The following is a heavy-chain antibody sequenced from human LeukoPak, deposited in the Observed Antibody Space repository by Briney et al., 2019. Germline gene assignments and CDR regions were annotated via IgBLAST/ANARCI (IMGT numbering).Heavy chain of an antibody. V-gene: IGHV3-48*01. CDR1: GLTFSTNS. D-gene: IGHD6-6*01. CDR2: ISFSSSTI. CDR3: AREAPRGTSSNPYYFDS. Sequence: GGSLRLSCAAAGLTFSTNSMNWVRQAPGKGLEWVSYISFSSSTIYYADSVKGRFTISRDNAKNLLYLRMNSLRAEDTAVYYCAREAPRGTSSNPYYFDSWGQGTLVTVSS. J-gene: IGHJ4*02.